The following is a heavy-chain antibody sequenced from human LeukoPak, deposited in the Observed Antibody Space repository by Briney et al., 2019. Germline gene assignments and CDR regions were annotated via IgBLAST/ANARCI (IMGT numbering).Heavy chain of an antibody. Sequence: PGGSLRLSCAASGFTFSNFAMNWVRQTPGKGLERVSGISGSGGDSNHADSVTGRFTISRDNSKNTLYLQMNNLRAEDTAVYYCAKDSRSRNGIYDPFDIWGQGTVVTVSS. CDR1: GFTFSNFA. J-gene: IGHJ3*02. D-gene: IGHD2-8*01. CDR2: ISGSGGDS. CDR3: AKDSRSRNGIYDPFDI. V-gene: IGHV3-23*01.